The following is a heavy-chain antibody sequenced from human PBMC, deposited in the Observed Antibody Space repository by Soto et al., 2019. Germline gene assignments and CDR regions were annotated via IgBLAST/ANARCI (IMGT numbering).Heavy chain of an antibody. J-gene: IGHJ5*02. CDR1: GFTFSSYA. V-gene: IGHV3-23*01. Sequence: EVQLLESGGGLVQPGGSLRLSCAASGFTFSSYAMSWVRQAPGKGLEWVSAISGSGGSTYYADSVKGRFTISRDNSQNTLYLQMNSLRAEDTAVYYCAKASYYYGSGSNWFDPWGQGTLVTVSS. CDR3: AKASYYYGSGSNWFDP. CDR2: ISGSGGST. D-gene: IGHD3-10*01.